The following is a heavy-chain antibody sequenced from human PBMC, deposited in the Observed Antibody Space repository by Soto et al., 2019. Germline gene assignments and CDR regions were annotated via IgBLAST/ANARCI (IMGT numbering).Heavy chain of an antibody. J-gene: IGHJ3*02. CDR3: ARDQNYYDSSGSITPRGAFDI. D-gene: IGHD3-22*01. Sequence: GASVKVSCKASGYTFTSYGISWVRQAPGQGLEWMGWISAYNGNTNYAQKLQGRVTMTTDTSTSTAYMELRSLRSDDTAVYYCARDQNYYDSSGSITPRGAFDIWGQGTMVTV. CDR2: ISAYNGNT. V-gene: IGHV1-18*01. CDR1: GYTFTSYG.